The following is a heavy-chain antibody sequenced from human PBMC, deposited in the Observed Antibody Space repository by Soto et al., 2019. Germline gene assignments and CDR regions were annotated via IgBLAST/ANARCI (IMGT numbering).Heavy chain of an antibody. D-gene: IGHD1-7*01. Sequence: SETLSLTCAVYGGSFSGYYWSWIRQPPGKGLEWIGEINHSGSTNYNPSLKSRVTISVDTSKNQFSLKLSSVTAADTAVYYCAIRITGTMGYYYYGMDVWGQGTTVTVSS. V-gene: IGHV4-34*01. J-gene: IGHJ6*02. CDR1: GGSFSGYY. CDR2: INHSGST. CDR3: AIRITGTMGYYYYGMDV.